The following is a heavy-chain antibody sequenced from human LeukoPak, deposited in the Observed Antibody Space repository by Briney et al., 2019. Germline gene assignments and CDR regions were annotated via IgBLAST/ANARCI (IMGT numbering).Heavy chain of an antibody. D-gene: IGHD5-24*01. CDR1: GGTFSSYA. V-gene: IGHV1-69*04. Sequence: ASVKVSCKASGGTFSSYAISWVRQAPGQGLEWMGRIIPIFGIANYAQKFQGRVTITADKSTSTAYMELSSLRSEDTAVYYCTRDLQLLLDYWGQGTLVTVSS. J-gene: IGHJ4*02. CDR3: TRDLQLLLDY. CDR2: IIPIFGIA.